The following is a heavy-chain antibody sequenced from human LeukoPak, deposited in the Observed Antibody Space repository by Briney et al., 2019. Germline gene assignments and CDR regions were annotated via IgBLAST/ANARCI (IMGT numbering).Heavy chain of an antibody. CDR1: GYTFTGYY. CDR3: ARDTGGVAAAGMY. CDR2: INPNSGGT. J-gene: IGHJ4*02. V-gene: IGHV1-2*02. D-gene: IGHD6-13*01. Sequence: ASVKVSCKASGYTFTGYYMHWVRQAPGQGLEGMGWINPNSGGTNYEQKFQGRVTMTRDTSISTAYMELSRLRSDDTAVYYCARDTGGVAAAGMYWGQGTLVTVSS.